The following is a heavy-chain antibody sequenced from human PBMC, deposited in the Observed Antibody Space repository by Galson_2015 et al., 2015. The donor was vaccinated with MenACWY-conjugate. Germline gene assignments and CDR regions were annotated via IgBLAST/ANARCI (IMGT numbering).Heavy chain of an antibody. CDR3: ASSDGYSYGYDY. Sequence: SLRLSCAASGFTFSSYSMNWVRQAPGKGLEWVSSISSSSSYIYYADSVKGRFTISRDNAKNSLYLQMNSLRAEDTAVYYCASSDGYSYGYDYWGQGTLVTVSS. CDR2: ISSSSSYI. D-gene: IGHD5-18*01. CDR1: GFTFSSYS. J-gene: IGHJ4*02. V-gene: IGHV3-21*01.